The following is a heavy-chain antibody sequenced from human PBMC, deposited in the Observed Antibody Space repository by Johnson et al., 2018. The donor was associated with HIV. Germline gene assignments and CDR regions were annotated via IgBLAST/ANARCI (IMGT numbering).Heavy chain of an antibody. CDR3: AREAGDRFVGFDAFDI. CDR2: ISGSGGST. J-gene: IGHJ3*02. V-gene: IGHV3-23*04. Sequence: EVQLVESGGGLVKPGGSLRLSCAASGFTFSSYAMSWVRQAPGKGLEWVSAISGSGGSTYYADSVKGRFTISRDNSKNTLYLQMNSLRAEDTAVYYCAREAGDRFVGFDAFDIWGQGTMVTVSS. CDR1: GFTFSSYA. D-gene: IGHD7-27*01.